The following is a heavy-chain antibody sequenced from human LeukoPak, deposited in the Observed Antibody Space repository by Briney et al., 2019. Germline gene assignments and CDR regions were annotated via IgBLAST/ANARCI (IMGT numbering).Heavy chain of an antibody. CDR1: GGSFSGYY. CDR3: AKGTSMITFGGDLDY. J-gene: IGHJ4*02. Sequence: PSETLSLTCAVYGGSFSGYYWSWIRQPPGKGLEWIGEINHSGSTNYNPSLKSRVTISVDTSKNQFSLKLSSVTAADTAVYYCAKGTSMITFGGDLDYWGQGTLVTVSS. CDR2: INHSGST. D-gene: IGHD3-16*01. V-gene: IGHV4-34*01.